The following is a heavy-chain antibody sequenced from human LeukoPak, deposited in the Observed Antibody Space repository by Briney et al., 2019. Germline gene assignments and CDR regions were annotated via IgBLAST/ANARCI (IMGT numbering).Heavy chain of an antibody. V-gene: IGHV4-39*01. D-gene: IGHD3-3*01. J-gene: IGHJ4*02. CDR2: IYYSGST. CDR3: ARRNDFWSGYPGDFDY. Sequence: SETLSLTCTVSGGSISSSSYYWGWIRQPPGKGLEWIGSIYYSGSTYYNPSLKSRVTISVDTSKNQFSLKLSSVTAADTAVYYCARRNDFWSGYPGDFDYWGQGTLVTVSS. CDR1: GGSISSSSYY.